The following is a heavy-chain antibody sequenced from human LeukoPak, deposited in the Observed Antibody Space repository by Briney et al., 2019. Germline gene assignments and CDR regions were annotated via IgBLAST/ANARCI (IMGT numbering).Heavy chain of an antibody. J-gene: IGHJ5*02. CDR2: IYYSGRT. CDR1: GASISSGGDY. CDR3: ARGSSTRRGDWFDP. Sequence: SQTLSLTCTVSGASISSGGDYWSWIRQHPGKGPEWIGYIYYSGRTSYNPSLKSRVSISVDTSKNHFSLKLNSVTAADTAVYYCARGSSTRRGDWFDPWGQGTLVTVSS. V-gene: IGHV4-31*03. D-gene: IGHD2-2*01.